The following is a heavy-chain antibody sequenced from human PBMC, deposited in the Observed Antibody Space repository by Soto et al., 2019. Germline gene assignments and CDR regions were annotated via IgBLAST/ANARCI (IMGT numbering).Heavy chain of an antibody. CDR1: GFTSSSYA. V-gene: IGHV3-23*01. CDR2: ISGSGGST. D-gene: IGHD6-6*01. Sequence: GGSLRLSCAASGFTSSSYAMSWVRQAPGKGLEWVSAISGSGGSTYYADSVKGRFTISRDNSKNTLYLQMNSLRAEDTAVYYCAARESSSGPLYFDYWGQGTLVTVSS. J-gene: IGHJ4*02. CDR3: AARESSSGPLYFDY.